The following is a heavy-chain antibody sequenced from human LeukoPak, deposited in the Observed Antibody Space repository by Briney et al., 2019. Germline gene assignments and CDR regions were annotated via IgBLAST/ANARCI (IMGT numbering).Heavy chain of an antibody. V-gene: IGHV3-33*01. Sequence: PGRSLRLSCAASGFIFSNYGMHWVRQAPGKGLEWVALMWFDGSNKYYADSVKGRFTISRDNSRNSLYLHMDSLRAEDTAVYYCARGSDYGGNSRAFDNWGQGTLVTVSS. CDR1: GFIFSNYG. J-gene: IGHJ4*02. CDR3: ARGSDYGGNSRAFDN. CDR2: MWFDGSNK. D-gene: IGHD4-23*01.